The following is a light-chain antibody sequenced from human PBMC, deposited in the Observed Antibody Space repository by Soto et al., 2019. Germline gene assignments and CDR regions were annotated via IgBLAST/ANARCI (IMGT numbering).Light chain of an antibody. J-gene: IGKJ1*01. V-gene: IGKV3-11*01. Sequence: EIVLTQSPATLSLFPGERATLSCRASQSVSSYFAWYQQKPGQAPRLLIYDASSKATGIPARFSGSGSGTDFTLPISSLEPEDFAVYYCQQRSNWPLTFGQGTRVEIK. CDR3: QQRSNWPLT. CDR1: QSVSSY. CDR2: DAS.